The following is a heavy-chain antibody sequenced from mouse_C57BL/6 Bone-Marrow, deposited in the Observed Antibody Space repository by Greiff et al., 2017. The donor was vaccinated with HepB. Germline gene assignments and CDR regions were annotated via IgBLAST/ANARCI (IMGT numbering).Heavy chain of an antibody. D-gene: IGHD2-2*01. CDR1: GYTFTSYW. CDR3: ARELWLRQTGFDY. Sequence: QVQLQQSGAELVRPGSSVKLSCKASGYTFTSYWMHWVKQRPIQGLEWIGNIDPSDSETHYNQKFKDKATLTVDKSSSTAYMQLSSLTSEDSAVYYCARELWLRQTGFDYWGQGTTLTVSS. CDR2: IDPSDSET. V-gene: IGHV1-52*01. J-gene: IGHJ2*01.